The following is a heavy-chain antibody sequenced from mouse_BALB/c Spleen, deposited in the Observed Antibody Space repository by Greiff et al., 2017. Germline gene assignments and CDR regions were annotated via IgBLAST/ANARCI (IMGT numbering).Heavy chain of an antibody. CDR3: ARHDGNDYPFAY. Sequence: EVKLVESGGGLVKPGGSLKLSCAASGFAFSSYDMSWVRQTPEKRLEWVAYISSGGGSTYYPDTVKGRFTISRDNAKNTLYLQMSSLKSEDTAMYYCARHDGNDYPFAYWGQGTLVTVSA. V-gene: IGHV5-12-1*01. CDR2: ISSGGGST. D-gene: IGHD2-2*01. CDR1: GFAFSSYD. J-gene: IGHJ3*01.